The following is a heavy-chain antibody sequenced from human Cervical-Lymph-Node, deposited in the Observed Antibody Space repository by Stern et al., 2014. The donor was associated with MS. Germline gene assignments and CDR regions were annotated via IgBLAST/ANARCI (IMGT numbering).Heavy chain of an antibody. CDR1: GDIFNNYA. CDR3: ARDSASAGLYYFDF. D-gene: IGHD2/OR15-2a*01. Sequence: QVQLVESGTEVKKPGSSMTLSCKTSGDIFNNYALSWVRQAPGKGLEWMGGIIPVLGTTNYAQRFQGRLTITADESTRTAYMELSSLRAEDTAIYYCARDSASAGLYYFDFWGQGTLVTVSS. V-gene: IGHV1-69*01. J-gene: IGHJ4*02. CDR2: IIPVLGTT.